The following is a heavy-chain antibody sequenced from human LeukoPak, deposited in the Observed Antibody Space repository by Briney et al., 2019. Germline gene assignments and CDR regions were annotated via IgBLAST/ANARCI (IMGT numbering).Heavy chain of an antibody. J-gene: IGHJ3*02. CDR3: AKDLRYCSGGSCYSDAFDI. D-gene: IGHD2-15*01. Sequence: GGSLRLSCAASGFTFDDYAMHWVRQAPGKGLEWVSLISGDGGSTYYADSVKGRFTISRDNSKNSLYLQMNSLRTEDTALYHRAKDLRYCSGGSCYSDAFDIWGQGTMVTVSS. CDR2: ISGDGGST. V-gene: IGHV3-43*02. CDR1: GFTFDDYA.